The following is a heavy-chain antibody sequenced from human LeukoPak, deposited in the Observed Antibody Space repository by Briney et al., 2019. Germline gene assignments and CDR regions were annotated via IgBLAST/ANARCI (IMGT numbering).Heavy chain of an antibody. CDR3: ARGRAARPRRHGSNWFDP. CDR2: MNPNSGIT. J-gene: IGHJ5*02. CDR1: GYSFTNYD. D-gene: IGHD6-6*01. Sequence: GASVTVSCKASGYSFTNYDINWVRQAPGQGLEWMGWMNPNSGITAYAQKFQGRVTITRNTSISTAYMELSSLRSEDTAVYYCARGRAARPRRHGSNWFDPWGQGTLVTVSS. V-gene: IGHV1-8*03.